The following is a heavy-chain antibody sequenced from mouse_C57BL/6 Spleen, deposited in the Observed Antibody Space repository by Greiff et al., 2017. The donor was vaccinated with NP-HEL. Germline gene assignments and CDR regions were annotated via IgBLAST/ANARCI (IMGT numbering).Heavy chain of an antibody. CDR3: TPDYDWFAY. V-gene: IGHV1-15*01. J-gene: IGHJ3*01. Sequence: VQLVESGAELVRPGASVTLSCKASGYTFTDYEMHWVKQTPVHGLEWIGAIDPETGGTAYNQKFKGKAILTADKSSSTAYMELRSLTSEDSAVYYCTPDYDWFAYWGQGTLVTVSA. CDR2: IDPETGGT. CDR1: GYTFTDYE. D-gene: IGHD2-4*01.